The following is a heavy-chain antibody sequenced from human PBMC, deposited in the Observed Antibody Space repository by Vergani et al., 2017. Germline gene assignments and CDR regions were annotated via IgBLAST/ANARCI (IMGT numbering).Heavy chain of an antibody. CDR2: ISTSGDST. CDR1: GFTFSSYA. D-gene: IGHD4-17*01. J-gene: IGHJ4*02. V-gene: IGHV3-23*04. CDR3: AKDDGASLHDYLDS. Sequence: EVQLVESGGGLIQPGGSLRLSCAASGFTFSSYAMSWVRQAPGKGLEWVSAISTSGDSTYYADSVKGRFTISRDNSKDTLYLQMNSLSAEDTAVYYCAKDDGASLHDYLDSWGQGTLVTVSS.